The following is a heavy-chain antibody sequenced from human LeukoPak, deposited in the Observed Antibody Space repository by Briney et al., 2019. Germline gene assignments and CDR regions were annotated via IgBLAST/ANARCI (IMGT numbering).Heavy chain of an antibody. CDR2: ISAYNGNT. CDR3: ARDTPGIAAAGSFDY. D-gene: IGHD6-13*01. CDR1: GYTFTSYG. Sequence: EASAKVSCKASGYTFTSYGISWVRQAPGQGLEWMGWISAYNGNTNYAQKLQGRVTMTTDTSTSTAYMELRSLRSDDTAVYYCARDTPGIAAAGSFDYWGQGTLVTVSS. J-gene: IGHJ4*02. V-gene: IGHV1-18*01.